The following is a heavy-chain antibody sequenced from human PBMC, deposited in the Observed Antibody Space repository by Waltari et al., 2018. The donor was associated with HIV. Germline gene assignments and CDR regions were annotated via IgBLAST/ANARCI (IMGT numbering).Heavy chain of an antibody. CDR2: INPNSGGT. CDR1: GYTFTGYY. Sequence: QVQLVQSGAEVKKPGASVKVSCKASGYTFTGYYMHWVRQAPGQGLEWMGWINPNSGGTNYAQKFQGWVTMTRDTSISTAYMELSRLRSDDTAVYYCARSTMIVPSSPAGPGSHAFDIWGQGTMVTVSS. J-gene: IGHJ3*02. V-gene: IGHV1-2*04. CDR3: ARSTMIVPSSPAGPGSHAFDI. D-gene: IGHD3-22*01.